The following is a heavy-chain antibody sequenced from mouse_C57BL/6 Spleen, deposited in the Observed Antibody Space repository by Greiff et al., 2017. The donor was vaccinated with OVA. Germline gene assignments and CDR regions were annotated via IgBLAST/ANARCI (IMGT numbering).Heavy chain of an antibody. Sequence: QVQLMESGAELVKPGASVKLSCKASGYTFTSYWMQWVKQRPGQGLEWIGEIDPSDSYTTYNYKFKGKATLTVDTSSSTAYMQLRRLTSEDTAVYYCARRTFTAVVATAYWGQGTTLTVSA. CDR2: IDPSDSYT. V-gene: IGHV1-50*01. CDR1: GYTFTSYW. CDR3: ARRTFTAVVATAY. D-gene: IGHD1-1*01. J-gene: IGHJ2*01.